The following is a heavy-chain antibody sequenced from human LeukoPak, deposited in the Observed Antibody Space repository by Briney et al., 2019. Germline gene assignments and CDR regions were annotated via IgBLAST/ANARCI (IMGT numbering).Heavy chain of an antibody. CDR1: GFTFSSYS. Sequence: GGSLRLSCAASGFTFSSYSMNWVRQAPGKGLEWVSYISTSTIYYANSVKGRFTISRDNAKNSLYLQMNSLRAEDTAVYYCARDAYSSSWDPAFDIWGQGTMVTVSS. CDR3: ARDAYSSSWDPAFDI. V-gene: IGHV3-48*04. D-gene: IGHD6-13*01. CDR2: ISTSTI. J-gene: IGHJ3*02.